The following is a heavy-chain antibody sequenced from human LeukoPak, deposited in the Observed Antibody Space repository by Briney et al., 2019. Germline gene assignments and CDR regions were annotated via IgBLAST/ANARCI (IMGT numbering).Heavy chain of an antibody. CDR1: GFTFSNYV. CDR2: ISGSGGGT. J-gene: IGHJ5*02. CDR3: AKGDKEMTTVTRNWFDP. Sequence: GGSLRLSCVASGFTFSNYVMSWVRQAPGEGLEWVSSISGSGGGTFYTDSVKGRFTISRDNSKNTLYLQMNSLRAEDTAVCYCAKGDKEMTTVTRNWFDPWGQGTLVTVSS. D-gene: IGHD4-17*01. V-gene: IGHV3-23*01.